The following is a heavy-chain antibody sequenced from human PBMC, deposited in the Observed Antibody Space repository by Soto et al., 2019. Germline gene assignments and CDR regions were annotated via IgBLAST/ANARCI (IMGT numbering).Heavy chain of an antibody. CDR2: IYYSGST. Sequence: LSLTCTVSGGSISSSSYYWGWIRQPPGKGLEWIGSIYYSGSTYYNPSLKSRVTISVDTSKNQFSLKLSSVTAADTAVYYCARNRVWSSSSFRFDPWGQGTLVTVSS. J-gene: IGHJ5*02. CDR3: ARNRVWSSSSFRFDP. CDR1: GGSISSSSYY. D-gene: IGHD6-6*01. V-gene: IGHV4-39*01.